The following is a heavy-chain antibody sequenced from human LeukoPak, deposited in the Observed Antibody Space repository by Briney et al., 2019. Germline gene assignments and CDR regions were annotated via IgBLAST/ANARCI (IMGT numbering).Heavy chain of an antibody. D-gene: IGHD4-23*01. CDR3: ARDYYGGNSD. CDR2: ISHSGGI. CDR1: GGSFSNYY. J-gene: IGHJ4*02. V-gene: IGHV4-34*01. Sequence: PSETLSLTCAVYGGSFSNYYWHWIRQPPGKGLQWIGEISHSGGINYNPSLKSRVTISEDTSKSQFSLRLTSETAADTAVYYCARDYYGGNSDWGQGTLVTVSS.